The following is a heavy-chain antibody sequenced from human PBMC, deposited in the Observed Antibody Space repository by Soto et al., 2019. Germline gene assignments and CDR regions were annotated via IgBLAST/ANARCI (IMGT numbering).Heavy chain of an antibody. CDR2: TYYRSKWYN. J-gene: IGHJ6*02. CDR3: AREEALYYDILTGYSRSYYYGMDV. Sequence: SPTLSLTCAISGGSVSSNSAAWNWIRQSPSRGLEWLGRTYYRSKWYNDYAVSVKSRITINPDTSKNQFSLQLNSVTPEDTAVYYCAREEALYYDILTGYSRSYYYGMDVWGQGTTVTSP. D-gene: IGHD3-9*01. V-gene: IGHV6-1*01. CDR1: GGSVSSNSAA.